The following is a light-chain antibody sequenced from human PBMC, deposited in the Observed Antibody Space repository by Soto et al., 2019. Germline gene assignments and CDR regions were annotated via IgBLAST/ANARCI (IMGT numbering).Light chain of an antibody. CDR3: QQYNNWPRT. CDR2: GAS. CDR1: QSISDT. Sequence: EIVMTQSPATLSVSPGGRATLSCRASQSISDTLAWYQQKPGQAPRLLIYGASKRATGFPARFSGSESGTDFTLTISSLQSEDFAVYYCQQYNNWPRTFGQGTKVDIK. V-gene: IGKV3-15*01. J-gene: IGKJ1*01.